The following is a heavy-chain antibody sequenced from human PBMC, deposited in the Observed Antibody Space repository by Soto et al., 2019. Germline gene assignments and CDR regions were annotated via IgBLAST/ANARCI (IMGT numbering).Heavy chain of an antibody. CDR2: ISYDGSNK. V-gene: IGHV3-30*18. D-gene: IGHD6-13*01. Sequence: GGSLRLSCAASGFTFSSYGMHWVRQAPGKGLEWVAVISYDGSNKYYADSVKGRFTISRDNSKNTLYLQMNSLRAEDTAVYYCAKGDSAAADNLFDYWGQGTLVTVSS. CDR1: GFTFSSYG. CDR3: AKGDSAAADNLFDY. J-gene: IGHJ4*02.